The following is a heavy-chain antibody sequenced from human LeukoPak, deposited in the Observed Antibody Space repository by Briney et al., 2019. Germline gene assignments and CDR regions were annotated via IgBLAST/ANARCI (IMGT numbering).Heavy chain of an antibody. CDR2: IRYDGSNK. J-gene: IGHJ4*02. Sequence: GESLRLSCATSGFTFSSYWMTWVRQAPGKGLEWVAFIRYDGSNKFYADSVKGRFTISRDNSKSTLYLQMNSLRAEDTAVYYCANSGGYYPTGYFDYWGQGTLVTVSS. CDR3: ANSGGYYPTGYFDY. D-gene: IGHD3-22*01. CDR1: GFTFSSYW. V-gene: IGHV3-30*02.